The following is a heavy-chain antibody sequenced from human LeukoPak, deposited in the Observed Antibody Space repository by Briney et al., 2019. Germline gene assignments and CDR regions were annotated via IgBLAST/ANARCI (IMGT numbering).Heavy chain of an antibody. CDR1: GYTFTGYY. J-gene: IGHJ6*03. CDR2: INPNSGGT. V-gene: IGHV1-2*02. Sequence: ASVKVSCKASGYTFTGYYMHWVRQAPGQGLEWMGWINPNSGGTNYAQKFQGRVTMTRDTSISTDYMELSRLRSDDTAVYYCARDPKELGSCSSTSCWYYYYYMDVWGKGTTVTVSS. CDR3: ARDPKELGSCSSTSCWYYYYYMDV. D-gene: IGHD2-2*01.